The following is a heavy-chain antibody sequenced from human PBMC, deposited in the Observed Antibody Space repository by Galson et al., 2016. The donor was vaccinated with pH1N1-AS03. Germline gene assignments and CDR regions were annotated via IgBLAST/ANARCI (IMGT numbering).Heavy chain of an antibody. J-gene: IGHJ4*02. Sequence: SVKVSCKASGYTFITYGISWVRQAPGQGLEWMGWMSAYSGETRYASNFQGRVTMTRDTSTRTAYMDLRSLTSDDTAVYYCVREFEDPQKRVVAFGYWGQGTLVIVSS. V-gene: IGHV1-18*01. CDR3: VREFEDPQKRVVAFGY. CDR2: MSAYSGET. CDR1: GYTFITYG.